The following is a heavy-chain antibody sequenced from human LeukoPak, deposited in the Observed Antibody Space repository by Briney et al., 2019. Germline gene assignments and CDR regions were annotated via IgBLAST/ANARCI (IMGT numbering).Heavy chain of an antibody. CDR2: IRQDGSEK. V-gene: IGHV3-7*01. Sequence: PGGSLRLSCAASGFTFSNYWMSWVRQAPGKGLEWVANIRQDGSEKYYVDSVKGRFTVSRENAKNSLYLQMNSLRAEDTAVYYCARVGSGSYRDYWGQGTLVTVSS. CDR1: GFTFSNYW. D-gene: IGHD3-10*01. J-gene: IGHJ4*02. CDR3: ARVGSGSYRDY.